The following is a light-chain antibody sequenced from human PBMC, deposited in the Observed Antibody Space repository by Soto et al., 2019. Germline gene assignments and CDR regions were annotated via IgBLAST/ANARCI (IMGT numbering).Light chain of an antibody. J-gene: IGLJ2*01. V-gene: IGLV2-14*01. CDR3: SSYTSSSTLV. CDR1: SSDVGGYNY. CDR2: EVS. Sequence: QSALTQPASVSGSPGQSITISCTGTSSDVGGYNYVSWYQQHPGKAPKLMIYEVSNRPSGGSNRFSGSKSGNTASLTISGLQAEDEAGYYCSSYTSSSTLVFGGGTKLTVL.